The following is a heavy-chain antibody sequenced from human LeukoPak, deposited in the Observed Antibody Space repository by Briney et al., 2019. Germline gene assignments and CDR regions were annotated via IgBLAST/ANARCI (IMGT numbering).Heavy chain of an antibody. Sequence: GGSLRLSCAASGFTFSSYSMNWVRQAPGKGLEWVSSISSSSSYIYYADSVKGRFTISRDNAKNSLYLQMNSLRAEDTAVYYCARASHNMIVVATVDYWGQGTLVTVSS. J-gene: IGHJ4*02. CDR2: ISSSSSYI. D-gene: IGHD3-22*01. V-gene: IGHV3-21*01. CDR3: ARASHNMIVVATVDY. CDR1: GFTFSSYS.